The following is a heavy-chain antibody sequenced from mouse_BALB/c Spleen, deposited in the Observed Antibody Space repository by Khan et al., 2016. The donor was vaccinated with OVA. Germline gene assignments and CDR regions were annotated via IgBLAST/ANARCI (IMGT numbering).Heavy chain of an antibody. CDR2: INTYTGEP. V-gene: IGHV9-3-1*01. Sequence: QIQLVQSGPELKKPGETVKISCKASGYTFTNYGMNWVKQAPGKGLKWMGWINTYTGEPTYADDFKGRFAFSLETSASTAYLQINNLKNEDTATDCCASVGYWYFDVWGAGTTVTVSS. CDR3: ASVGYWYFDV. CDR1: GYTFTNYG. J-gene: IGHJ1*01.